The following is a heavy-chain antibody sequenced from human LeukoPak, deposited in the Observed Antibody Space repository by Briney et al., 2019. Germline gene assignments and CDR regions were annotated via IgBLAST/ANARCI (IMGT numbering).Heavy chain of an antibody. J-gene: IGHJ5*01. CDR2: IYPGDSDS. Sequence: GESLEFSWKGSEYMSTSYLIAWLRQMPGKGLEWRAIIYPGDSDSRYKPSFHGQATISAHKTTSTAYLQRGTLKATDTAMYYCARQSAGSWNWFDSWGQGTLVTVSS. CDR3: ARQSAGSWNWFDS. CDR1: EYMSTSYL. V-gene: IGHV5-51*01. D-gene: IGHD2-15*01.